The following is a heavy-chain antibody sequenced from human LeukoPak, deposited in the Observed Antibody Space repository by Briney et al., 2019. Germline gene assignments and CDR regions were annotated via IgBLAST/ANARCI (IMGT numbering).Heavy chain of an antibody. V-gene: IGHV3-9*01. CDR3: AKDKGGYYGSGSYFDY. J-gene: IGHJ4*02. CDR2: ISWNSGSI. Sequence: HPGGSLRLSCAASVFTFDDYSMHWVRQAPGKGLEWVSGISWNSGSIGYADSVKGRFTISRDNAKNSLYLQMNSLRAEDTALYYCAKDKGGYYGSGSYFDYWGQGTLVTVSS. CDR1: VFTFDDYS. D-gene: IGHD3-10*01.